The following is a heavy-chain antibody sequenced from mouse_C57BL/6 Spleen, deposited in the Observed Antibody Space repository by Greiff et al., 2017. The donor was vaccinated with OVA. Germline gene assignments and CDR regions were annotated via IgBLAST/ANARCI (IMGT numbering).Heavy chain of an antibody. CDR2: ISYDGSN. V-gene: IGHV3-6*01. Sequence: ESGPGLVKPSQSLSLTCSVTGYSITSGYYWNWIRQFPGNKLEWMGYISYDGSNNYNPSLKNRISITRDTSKNQFFLKLNSVTTEDTATYYCASPLCQGDYWGQGTTLTVSS. D-gene: IGHD6-1*01. CDR1: GYSITSGYY. J-gene: IGHJ2*01. CDR3: ASPLCQGDY.